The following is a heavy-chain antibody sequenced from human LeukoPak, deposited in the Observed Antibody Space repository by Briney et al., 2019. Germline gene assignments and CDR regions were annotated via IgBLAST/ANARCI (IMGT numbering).Heavy chain of an antibody. CDR2: IYHSGST. V-gene: IGHV4-38-2*02. CDR1: GGSISSGYY. J-gene: IGHJ6*03. D-gene: IGHD3-3*01. Sequence: PSETLSLTCTVSGGSISSGYYWGWIRQPPGKGLEWIGSIYHSGSTYYNPSLKSRVTISVDTSKNQFSLKLSSVTAADTAVYYYARRKKDFWSGYAIGHYYYYYMDVWGKGTTVTVSS. CDR3: ARRKKDFWSGYAIGHYYYYYMDV.